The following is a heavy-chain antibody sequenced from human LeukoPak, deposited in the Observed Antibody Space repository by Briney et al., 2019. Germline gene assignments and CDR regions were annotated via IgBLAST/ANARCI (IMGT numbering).Heavy chain of an antibody. V-gene: IGHV3-30*04. CDR3: ASTPNGVAAIYFDY. CDR1: GFTFSSYA. Sequence: WGSLRLSCAASGFTFSSYAMHWVRQAPGKGLEWVAVISYDGSNKYCADSVKGRFTISRDNSKNTLYLQMNSLRAEDTAVYSCASTPNGVAAIYFDYWGQGTLVTVSS. D-gene: IGHD2-15*01. J-gene: IGHJ4*02. CDR2: ISYDGSNK.